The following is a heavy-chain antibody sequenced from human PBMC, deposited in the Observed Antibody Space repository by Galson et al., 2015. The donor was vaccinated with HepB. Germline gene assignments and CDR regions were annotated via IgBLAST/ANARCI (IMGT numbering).Heavy chain of an antibody. Sequence: SLRLSCAGSGFTFGDFPMNWFRQAPGKGLEWVSFIRSKPYGGTTEYAPSVQGRFTISRDDSKGIAYLQMDSLKTEDTAMYYCTRERHYYDRSGYSDCWGQGTLVTVSS. CDR3: TRERHYYDRSGYSDC. V-gene: IGHV3-49*03. D-gene: IGHD3-22*01. CDR1: GFTFGDFP. J-gene: IGHJ4*02. CDR2: IRSKPYGGTT.